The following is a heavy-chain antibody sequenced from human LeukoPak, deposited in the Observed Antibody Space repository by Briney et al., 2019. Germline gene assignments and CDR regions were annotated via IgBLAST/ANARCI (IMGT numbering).Heavy chain of an antibody. Sequence: VASVKVSCKVSAYTLTELSMHWVRQAPGKGLEWMGGFHPDDGETIYAQKFQGWVTMTRDTSISTAYMELSRLRSDDTAVYYCARAGVYYDSSGYFDYWGQGTLVTVSS. V-gene: IGHV1-24*01. J-gene: IGHJ4*02. D-gene: IGHD3-22*01. CDR1: AYTLTELS. CDR3: ARAGVYYDSSGYFDY. CDR2: FHPDDGET.